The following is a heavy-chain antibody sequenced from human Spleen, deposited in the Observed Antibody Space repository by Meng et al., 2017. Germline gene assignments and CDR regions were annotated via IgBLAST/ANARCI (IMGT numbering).Heavy chain of an antibody. D-gene: IGHD3-10*01. V-gene: IGHV4-59*01. CDR1: GGSISSYY. CDR2: IYYSGST. Sequence: SETLSLTCTVSGGSISSYYWSWIRQPPGKGLEWIGYIYYSGSTNYNPSLKSRVTISVDTSKNQFSLKLSSVTAADTAVYYCARLPWFGELLSPYFDYWGHG. J-gene: IGHJ4*01. CDR3: ARLPWFGELLSPYFDY.